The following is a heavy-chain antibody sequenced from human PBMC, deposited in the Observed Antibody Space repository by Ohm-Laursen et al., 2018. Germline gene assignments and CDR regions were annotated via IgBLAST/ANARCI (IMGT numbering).Heavy chain of an antibody. J-gene: IGHJ6*02. CDR3: ARARGNWKRDYYYAMDV. Sequence: ASVKVSCKASGYTFTSYDINWVRQATGQGLQWMGWMNPNSGNTGYVQRFQGRVTMTRNTSISTAYMELSSLRSEDTAVYYCARARGNWKRDYYYAMDVWGQGTTVTVSS. CDR2: MNPNSGNT. V-gene: IGHV1-8*01. CDR1: GYTFTSYD. D-gene: IGHD1-1*01.